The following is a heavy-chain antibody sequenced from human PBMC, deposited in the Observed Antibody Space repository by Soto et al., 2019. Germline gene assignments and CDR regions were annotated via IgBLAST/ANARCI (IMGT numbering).Heavy chain of an antibody. J-gene: IGHJ3*02. CDR2: IYYTGSS. V-gene: IGHV4-31*01. CDR3: ARGSQLERDAFDI. CDR1: DVSISSGGYY. D-gene: IGHD1-1*01. Sequence: QVQLQESGPGLVKPSQTLSLTCTVSDVSISSGGYYWSWIRQPPGKGLEWIGYIYYTGSSYYNPSLKRPITMSLDTSKNQFSLELSSVTVADTAVYYCARGSQLERDAFDIWGQGTMVTVSS.